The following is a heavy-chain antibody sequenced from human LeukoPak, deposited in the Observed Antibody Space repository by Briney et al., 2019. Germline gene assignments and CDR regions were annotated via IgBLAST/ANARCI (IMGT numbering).Heavy chain of an antibody. CDR3: ARDGYDSSGHYFDY. CDR1: GFTFSSYA. Sequence: GGSLRLSCAASGFTFSSYAMHWVRKAPGKGLEWVAVISYDGSNKYYADSVKGRFTISRDNSKNTLYLQMNSLRAEDTAVYYCARDGYDSSGHYFDYWGQGTLVTVSS. CDR2: ISYDGSNK. J-gene: IGHJ4*02. D-gene: IGHD3-22*01. V-gene: IGHV3-30-3*01.